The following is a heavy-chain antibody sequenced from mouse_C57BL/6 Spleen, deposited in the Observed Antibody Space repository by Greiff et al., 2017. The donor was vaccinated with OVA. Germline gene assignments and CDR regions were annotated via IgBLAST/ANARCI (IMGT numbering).Heavy chain of an antibody. V-gene: IGHV10-1*01. CDR1: GFSFNTYA. J-gene: IGHJ1*03. Sequence: EVTLVESGGGLVQPKGSLTLSCAASGFSFNTYAINWVRQAPGQGLECVARIRSKSNNYATYSADSVKDRFTIARDNSESMLYLQMNNLKTEDTAMYYCVRAPSYYGSSYWYFDVWGTGTTVTVSS. CDR3: VRAPSYYGSSYWYFDV. CDR2: IRSKSNNYAT. D-gene: IGHD1-1*01.